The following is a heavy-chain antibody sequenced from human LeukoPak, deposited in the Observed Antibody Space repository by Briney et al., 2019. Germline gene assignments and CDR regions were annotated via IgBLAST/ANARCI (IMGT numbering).Heavy chain of an antibody. Sequence: NPSETLSLTCTVSGGSISSSSYYWGWIRQPPGKGLEWIGRMYSRGSTKYNPSLKSRVTISVDTSKNQFSLNLSSVTAADTAVYYCARDTGSRDGYYFDYWGQGILVTVSS. CDR2: MYSRGST. CDR3: ARDTGSRDGYYFDY. J-gene: IGHJ4*02. CDR1: GGSISSSSYY. V-gene: IGHV4-39*07. D-gene: IGHD5-24*01.